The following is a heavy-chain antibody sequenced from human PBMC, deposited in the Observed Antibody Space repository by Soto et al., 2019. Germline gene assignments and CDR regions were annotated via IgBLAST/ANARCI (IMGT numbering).Heavy chain of an antibody. J-gene: IGHJ5*02. CDR2: ISGSGGST. V-gene: IGHV3-23*01. CDR3: AKVRAVVPAAIRGWFDP. Sequence: GGSLRLSCAASGFTFSSYAMSWVRQAPGKGLEWVSAISGSGGSTYYADSVKGLFTISRDNSKNTLYLQMNSLRAEDTAVYYCAKVRAVVPAAIRGWFDPWGQGTLVTVSS. CDR1: GFTFSSYA. D-gene: IGHD2-2*02.